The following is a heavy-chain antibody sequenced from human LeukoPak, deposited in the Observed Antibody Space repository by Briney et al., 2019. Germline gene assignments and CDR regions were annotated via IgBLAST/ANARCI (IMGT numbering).Heavy chain of an antibody. CDR2: ISAYNGNT. Sequence: GASVKVSCKASGYTFTSYGISWVRQAPGQGLEWMGWISAYNGNTNYAQKLQGRVTMTTDTSTSTAYMELRSLRSDDTAVYYCARGAPGYYDSSGYLLYYYYMDVWGKGTTVAVSS. V-gene: IGHV1-18*01. CDR1: GYTFTSYG. CDR3: ARGAPGYYDSSGYLLYYYYMDV. D-gene: IGHD3-22*01. J-gene: IGHJ6*03.